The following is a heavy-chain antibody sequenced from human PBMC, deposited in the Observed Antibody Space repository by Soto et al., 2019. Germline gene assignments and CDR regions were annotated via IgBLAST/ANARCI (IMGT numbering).Heavy chain of an antibody. D-gene: IGHD2-21*01. CDR1: GDSISSSSQY. CDR2: IHYSGTS. Sequence: PSETLSLTCSVSGDSISSSSQYWGWIRQPPGKGLGWIGSIHYSGTSYYNPSLKSRVTIFVDTSKNQLSLKPSSVTAADTAVYYCARHWIAGSSIPWGQGTLVTVSS. CDR3: ARHWIAGSSIP. V-gene: IGHV4-39*01. J-gene: IGHJ5*02.